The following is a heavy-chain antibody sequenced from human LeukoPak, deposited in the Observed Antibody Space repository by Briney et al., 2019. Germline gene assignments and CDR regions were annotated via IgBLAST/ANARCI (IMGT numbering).Heavy chain of an antibody. CDR2: IYYSGST. CDR1: GGSISSSSYY. J-gene: IGHJ4*02. Sequence: SETLSPTCTVSGGSISSSSYYWGWIRQPPGKGLEWIGSIYYSGSTYYNPSLKSRVTISVDTSKNQFSLKLSSVTAADTAVYYCARGSSWTRDYSGQGTLVTVSS. V-gene: IGHV4-39*07. D-gene: IGHD6-13*01. CDR3: ARGSSWTRDY.